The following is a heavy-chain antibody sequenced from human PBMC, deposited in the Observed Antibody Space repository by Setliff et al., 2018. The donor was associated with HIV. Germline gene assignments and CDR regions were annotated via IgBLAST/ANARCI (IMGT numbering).Heavy chain of an antibody. V-gene: IGHV4-4*07. D-gene: IGHD3-10*01. CDR3: ARDAGPHYGSGPPLEY. CDR1: GGSISRYY. CDR2: IYPSGNI. J-gene: IGHJ4*02. Sequence: PSETLSLTCTVSGGSISRYYWSWIRQPAGKGPEWIGRIYPSGNINYNPSLKSRLTMSIDTSKNQFSLKLSSVTATDTAVYYCARDAGPHYGSGPPLEYWGQGIQVTVSS.